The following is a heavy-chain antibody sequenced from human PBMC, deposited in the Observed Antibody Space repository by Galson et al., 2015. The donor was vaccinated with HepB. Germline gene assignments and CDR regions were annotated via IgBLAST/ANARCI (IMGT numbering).Heavy chain of an antibody. CDR1: GFTFSSYA. D-gene: IGHD1-26*01. CDR3: AHLTNDWEPRYFDY. V-gene: IGHV3-23*01. CDR2: ISESGGSR. Sequence: SLRLSCAASGFTFSSYAMSWVRQAPGKGPEWVTAISESGGSRFYADSVKGRFTISRDNSKNTLYLQVSSLRVEDTALYYCAHLTNDWEPRYFDYWGQGTLVTVSS. J-gene: IGHJ4*02.